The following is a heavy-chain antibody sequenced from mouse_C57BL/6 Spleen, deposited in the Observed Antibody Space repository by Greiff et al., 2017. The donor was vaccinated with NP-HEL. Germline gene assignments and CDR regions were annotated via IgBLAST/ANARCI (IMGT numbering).Heavy chain of an antibody. J-gene: IGHJ2*01. Sequence: EVMLVESGGDLVKPGGSLKLSCAASGFTFSSYGMSWVRQTPDKRLEWVATISSGGSYTYYPDSVKGRFTISRDNAKNTLYLQMISLKSEDTAMYYCARMERGEFDYWGQGTTLTVSS. CDR1: GFTFSSYG. CDR3: ARMERGEFDY. CDR2: ISSGGSYT. V-gene: IGHV5-6*01.